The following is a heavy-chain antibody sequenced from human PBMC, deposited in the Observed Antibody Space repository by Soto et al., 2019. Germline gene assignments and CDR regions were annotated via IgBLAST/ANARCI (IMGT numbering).Heavy chain of an antibody. CDR3: ARFSRLDKDYVVDV. CDR1: GGSISSGDCY. J-gene: IGHJ6*02. D-gene: IGHD2-2*03. Sequence: QVQLQESGPGLVTPSQTLSLTCTVSGGSISSGDCYWSWIRQPPGKGLEWIGYIDLTGRTYYNPSLQRRLAASVDTSKNQSSLTLSSVTAADTAVYFCARFSRLDKDYVVDVWGQGTMVTVSS. CDR2: IDLTGRT. V-gene: IGHV4-30-4*08.